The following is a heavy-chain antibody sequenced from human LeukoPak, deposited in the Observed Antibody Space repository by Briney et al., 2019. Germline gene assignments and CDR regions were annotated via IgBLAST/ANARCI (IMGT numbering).Heavy chain of an antibody. J-gene: IGHJ4*02. CDR3: ASGFSDFDY. Sequence: GGSLRLSCAASGITFSSYWMSWVRQAPGKGLEWVANIKQDGSEKYYVDSVKGRFTISRDNAKNSLYLQMNSLRAEDTAVYYCASGFSDFDYWGQGTLVTVSS. V-gene: IGHV3-7*01. CDR1: GITFSSYW. D-gene: IGHD3-3*02. CDR2: IKQDGSEK.